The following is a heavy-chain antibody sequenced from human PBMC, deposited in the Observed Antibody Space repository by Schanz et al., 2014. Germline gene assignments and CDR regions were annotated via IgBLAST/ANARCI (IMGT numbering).Heavy chain of an antibody. D-gene: IGHD3-16*01. V-gene: IGHV1-18*01. J-gene: IGHJ2*01. CDR1: GYTFTSYG. Sequence: QVQLVQSGAEVKKPGASVKVSCKASGYTFTSYGISWVRQAPGQGLEWMGWISPYNGHTTYSQKVRDRVIFTTDTSANTAYMELRSLRSDDTAHYYCVRVPSRDVSFDLWGRGTLXTVSS. CDR2: ISPYNGHT. CDR3: VRVPSRDVSFDL.